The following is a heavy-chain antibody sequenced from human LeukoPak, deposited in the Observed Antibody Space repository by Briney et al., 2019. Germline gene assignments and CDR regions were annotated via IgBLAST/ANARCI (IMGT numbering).Heavy chain of an antibody. CDR3: ARVMDIAAAGDFDY. CDR1: GFTFSSYA. Sequence: GGSLRLSCAASGFTFSSYAMSWVRQAPGKGLEWVSAISGSGGSTYYADSVKGRFTISRDNAKNSLYLQMNSLRAEDTAVYYCARVMDIAAAGDFDYWGQGTLVTVSS. CDR2: ISGSGGST. D-gene: IGHD6-13*01. V-gene: IGHV3-23*01. J-gene: IGHJ4*02.